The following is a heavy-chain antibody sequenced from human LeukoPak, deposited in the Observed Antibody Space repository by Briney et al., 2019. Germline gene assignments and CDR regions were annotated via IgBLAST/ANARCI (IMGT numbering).Heavy chain of an antibody. CDR2: NNPSGGST. CDR1: GYTFTSYY. D-gene: IGHD3-10*01. V-gene: IGHV1-46*01. J-gene: IGHJ5*02. CDR3: ARGPLTNNWFAP. Sequence: ASVKVSCKASGYTFTSYYMHWVRQAPGQGLEWMGINNPSGGSTSYAQKFQGRVTMTRDTSTSTVYMELSSLRSEDTGVYYCARGPLTNNWFAPWGQGTLVTVSS.